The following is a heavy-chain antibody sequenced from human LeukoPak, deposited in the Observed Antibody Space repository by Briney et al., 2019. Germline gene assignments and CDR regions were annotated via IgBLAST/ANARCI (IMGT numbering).Heavy chain of an antibody. CDR2: INPSGGST. Sequence: ASVKVSCKASGYTFTSYYMHWVRQAPGQGLEWMGIINPSGGSTSYAQKFQGRVTMTRDTSISTAYMELSRLRSDDTAVYYCARDIAAMITFGATEDYWGQGTLVTVSS. J-gene: IGHJ4*02. CDR1: GYTFTSYY. D-gene: IGHD3-16*01. CDR3: ARDIAAMITFGATEDY. V-gene: IGHV1-46*01.